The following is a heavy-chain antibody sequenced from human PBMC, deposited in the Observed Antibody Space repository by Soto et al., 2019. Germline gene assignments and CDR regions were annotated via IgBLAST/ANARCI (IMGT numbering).Heavy chain of an antibody. D-gene: IGHD2-2*01. CDR1: GFSLSNARMG. CDR2: IFSNDEK. Sequence: QVTLKESGPVLVKPTETLTLTCTVSGFSLSNARMGVSWLRQPPGKALEWLAHIFSNDEKSYSTSLKSRLTISKDTSKRQVVRTMTNIDPVDTATYYCARILVVPAGSTFWFDPCGQGTLVTVSS. CDR3: ARILVVPAGSTFWFDP. V-gene: IGHV2-26*01. J-gene: IGHJ5*02.